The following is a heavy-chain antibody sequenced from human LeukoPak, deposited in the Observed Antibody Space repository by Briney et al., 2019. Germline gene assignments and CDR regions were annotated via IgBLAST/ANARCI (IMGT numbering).Heavy chain of an antibody. D-gene: IGHD2-15*01. J-gene: IGHJ6*02. CDR2: IRYDGSNK. CDR3: ARDRVAVAYYYYGMDV. Sequence: GGSLRLSCAASGFTFSSYGMHWVRQAPGKGLEWVAFIRYDGSNKYYADSVKGRFTISRDNAKNSLYLQMNSLRAEDTAVYYCARDRVAVAYYYYGMDVWGQGTTVTVSS. CDR1: GFTFSSYG. V-gene: IGHV3-30*02.